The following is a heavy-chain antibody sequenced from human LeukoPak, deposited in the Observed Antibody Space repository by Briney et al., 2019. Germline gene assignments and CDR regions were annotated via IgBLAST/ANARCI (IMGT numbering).Heavy chain of an antibody. CDR2: INDNGSTR. J-gene: IGHJ3*02. V-gene: IGHV3-23*01. D-gene: IGHD7-27*01. CDR3: ARDLTGDDAFDI. CDR1: GFTFSNYA. Sequence: GGSLRLSCGASGFTFSNYAMSWVRQAPGKGLEWVSGINDNGSTRFYAASVKGRFTSSRDNPKNTLYLQMNGLRVEDTAVYYCARDLTGDDAFDIWGQGTMVTVSS.